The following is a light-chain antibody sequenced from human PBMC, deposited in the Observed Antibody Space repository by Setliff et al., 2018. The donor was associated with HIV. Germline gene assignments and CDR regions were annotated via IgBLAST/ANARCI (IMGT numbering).Light chain of an antibody. J-gene: IGLJ1*01. CDR2: EVS. CDR1: SSDVGGYNL. CDR3: CSYVSTNNYV. V-gene: IGLV2-23*02. Sequence: QSVLTQPASVSGSPGQSITISCTGTSSDVGGYNLVSWYQQHPGKAPKLMIYEVSKRPSGVSNRFSGSKSGNTASLTISGLQAEDEADYYCCSYVSTNNYVFGTGTKAPS.